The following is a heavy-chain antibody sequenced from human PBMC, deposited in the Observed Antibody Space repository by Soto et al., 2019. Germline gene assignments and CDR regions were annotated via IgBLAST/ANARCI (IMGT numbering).Heavy chain of an antibody. V-gene: IGHV4-31*03. Sequence: QVQLQESGPGLVKPSQTLSLTCTVSGGSISSGGYYWSWIRQHPGKGLEWIGYIYYSGSTYYHPSLERRVTISVYTSKNQFSLKLSSVTAADTAVYYCARVIGMVVAAVVPNWFDPWGQGTMVTVSS. CDR3: ARVIGMVVAAVVPNWFDP. CDR1: GGSISSGGYY. CDR2: IYYSGST. J-gene: IGHJ5*02. D-gene: IGHD2-15*01.